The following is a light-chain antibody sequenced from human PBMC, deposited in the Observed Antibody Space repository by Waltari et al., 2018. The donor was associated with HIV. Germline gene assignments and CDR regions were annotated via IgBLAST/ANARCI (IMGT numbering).Light chain of an antibody. J-gene: IGLJ1*01. Sequence: QPLLPQPPSTSASLGASVTPTCTLNSGDGAYTVDWYQQRPGKGPQFVMRGGTGGIGGSKGDGIPDRFSVLGSGLNRFLTIKNIQEEDESDYHCGAGHGSGNNFVYVFGTGTRVTVL. V-gene: IGLV9-49*03. CDR1: SGDGAYT. CDR3: GAGHGSGNNFVYV. CDR2: GGTGGIGG.